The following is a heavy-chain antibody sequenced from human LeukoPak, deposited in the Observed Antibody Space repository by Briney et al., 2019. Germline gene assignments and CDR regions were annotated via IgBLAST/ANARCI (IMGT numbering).Heavy chain of an antibody. CDR2: INAGNGNT. D-gene: IGHD2-8*01. J-gene: IGHJ4*02. CDR3: ARGDGVGYFDY. Sequence: ASVKVSCKASGYTFTSYAMHWVRQAPGQRLELMGWINAGNGNTKYSQKFQDRVTITRDTSASTAYMELSSLRSEDTAVYYCARGDGVGYFDYWGQGTLVTVSS. V-gene: IGHV1-3*01. CDR1: GYTFTSYA.